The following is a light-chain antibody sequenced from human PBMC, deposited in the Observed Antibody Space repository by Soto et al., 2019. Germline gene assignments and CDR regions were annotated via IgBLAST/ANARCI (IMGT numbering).Light chain of an antibody. J-gene: IGKJ1*01. Sequence: EIVMTQSPATLSVSPGERATLSCRASQSVRSNLAWYQQKPGQAPRLLIYGASTRATGIPARFSGSRSGTEFTLTISSLQSEDFAVYYCQQYNNWPRTFGQGTKVEIK. CDR3: QQYNNWPRT. CDR1: QSVRSN. CDR2: GAS. V-gene: IGKV3-15*01.